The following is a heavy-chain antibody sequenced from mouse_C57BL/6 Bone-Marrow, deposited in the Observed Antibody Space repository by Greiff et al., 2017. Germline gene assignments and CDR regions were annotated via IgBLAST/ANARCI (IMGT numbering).Heavy chain of an antibody. CDR1: GYTFTSYW. D-gene: IGHD1-1*02. V-gene: IGHV1-64*01. J-gene: IGHJ4*01. Sequence: QVQLQQPGAELVKPGASVKLSCKASGYTFTSYWMHWVKQRPGQGLEWIGMIHPNSGSTNYNEKFKSKATLTVDTSSSTAYMQLSSLTSEDSAVYYCARDDYGREDYAMDYWGQGTPVTVSS. CDR3: ARDDYGREDYAMDY. CDR2: IHPNSGST.